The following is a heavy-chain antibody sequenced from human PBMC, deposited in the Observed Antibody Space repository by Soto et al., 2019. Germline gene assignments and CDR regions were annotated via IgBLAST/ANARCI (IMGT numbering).Heavy chain of an antibody. CDR2: INHSGST. V-gene: IGHV4-34*01. J-gene: IGHJ4*02. Sequence: QVQLQQWGAGLLKPSETLSLTCAVYGGSFSGYYWSWIRQPPGKGLEWIGEINHSGSTNYNPSLKSRVTISVDTSKNQFSLKLSSVTAADSAVYYCARARRYDSPLGYWGQGTLVTVSS. D-gene: IGHD1-1*01. CDR1: GGSFSGYY. CDR3: ARARRYDSPLGY.